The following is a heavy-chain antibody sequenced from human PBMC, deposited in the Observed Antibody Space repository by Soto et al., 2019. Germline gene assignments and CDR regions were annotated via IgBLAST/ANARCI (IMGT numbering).Heavy chain of an antibody. D-gene: IGHD3-10*01. J-gene: IGHJ3*02. Sequence: QVQLVQSGYEVKEPGASVTVSCKASGYTFNNYGITWVRQAPGQGLEWIGWISAYNGNANYAQKFQGRVTLTRDTSTSTADLGLRSLRSDDTAVYYCARGTRRFGELFDAFDIWGHGTMVPVSS. CDR3: ARGTRRFGELFDAFDI. CDR1: GYTFNNYG. CDR2: ISAYNGNA. V-gene: IGHV1-18*01.